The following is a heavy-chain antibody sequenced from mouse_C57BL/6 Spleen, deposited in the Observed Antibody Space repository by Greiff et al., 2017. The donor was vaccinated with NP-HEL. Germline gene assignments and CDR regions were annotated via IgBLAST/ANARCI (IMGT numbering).Heavy chain of an antibody. CDR2: IDPEDGET. D-gene: IGHD1-1*01. J-gene: IGHJ3*01. CDR1: GFNIKDYY. CDR3: ARHYYGSSPWFAY. Sequence: VQLQQSGAELVKPGASVKLSCTASGFNIKDYYMPWVKQRTEQGLEWIGRIDPEDGETKYAPKFQGKATITADTSSNTAYLQLSSLTSEDTAVYYCARHYYGSSPWFAYWGQGTLVTVSA. V-gene: IGHV14-2*01.